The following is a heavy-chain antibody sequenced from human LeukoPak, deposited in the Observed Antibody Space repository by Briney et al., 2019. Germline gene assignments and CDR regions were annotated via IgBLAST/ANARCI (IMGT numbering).Heavy chain of an antibody. CDR2: LYNTRNT. CDR1: GDPISSRSYY. J-gene: IGHJ4*02. Sequence: SETLSLTCTVSGDPISSRSYYWSWIRQPPGKGLEWIGYLYNTRNTYYNPSLKSRVTISVDTSKNQFSLKVSSVTAADTAVYYCAREKNGNEPFDYWGQGTLVTVSS. CDR3: AREKNGNEPFDY. D-gene: IGHD4-23*01. V-gene: IGHV4-61*01.